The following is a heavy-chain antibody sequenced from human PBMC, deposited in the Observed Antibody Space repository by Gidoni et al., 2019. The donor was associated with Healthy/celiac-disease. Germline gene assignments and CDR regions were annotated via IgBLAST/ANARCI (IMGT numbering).Heavy chain of an antibody. J-gene: IGHJ4*02. V-gene: IGHV3-11*01. Sequence: WVSYISSSGSNIYYADYVKGRFTISRDNAKNSLYLQMNSLRAEDTAVYYCARVSIFGVVILWGQGTLVTVSS. CDR2: ISSSGSNI. CDR3: ARVSIFGVVIL. D-gene: IGHD3-3*01.